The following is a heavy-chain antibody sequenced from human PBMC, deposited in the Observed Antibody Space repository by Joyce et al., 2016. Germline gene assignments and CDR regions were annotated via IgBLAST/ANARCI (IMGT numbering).Heavy chain of an antibody. D-gene: IGHD2-2*01. J-gene: IGHJ4*02. CDR2: IKPNDSDT. Sequence: EMQLLQSGAEVRKPGESLKISCKASGYIFANYWINWVRQMPGKGREWRVNIKPNDSDTRYSPSFQGQVTSSVDKSSSTSSLQWSSLRASDTAIYYCARRYCSATRCQGRYFDYWGQGTLVTVSS. V-gene: IGHV5-51*01. CDR1: GYIFANYW. CDR3: ARRYCSATRCQGRYFDY.